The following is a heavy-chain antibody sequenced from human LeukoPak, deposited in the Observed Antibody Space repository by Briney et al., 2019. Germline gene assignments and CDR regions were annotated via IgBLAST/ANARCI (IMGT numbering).Heavy chain of an antibody. CDR2: INHSGST. CDR3: ARGLPKDWLLPRWYWFDP. J-gene: IGHJ5*02. V-gene: IGHV4-34*01. CDR1: GGSFSGYY. D-gene: IGHD3-3*01. Sequence: SETLSLTCAVYGGSFSGYYWSWIHQPPGKGLEWIGEINHSGSTNYNPSLKSRVTISVDTSKNQFSLKLSSVTAADTAVYYCARGLPKDWLLPRWYWFDPWGQGTLVTVSS.